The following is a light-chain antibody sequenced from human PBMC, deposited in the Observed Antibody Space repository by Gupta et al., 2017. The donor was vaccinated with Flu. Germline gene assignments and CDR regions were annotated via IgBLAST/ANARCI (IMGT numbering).Light chain of an antibody. CDR2: GAS. CDR1: QSVSSSY. J-gene: IGKJ1*01. Sequence: EIVLTQSPGTLSLSPGERATLSCRASQSVSSSYLAWYQQKPGQAPRLLIYGASSRATGIPDRFSGSGSGTEFTLTISRLEPEDFAVYYCQQEGSSPRTFGQGTXVEIK. CDR3: QQEGSSPRT. V-gene: IGKV3-20*01.